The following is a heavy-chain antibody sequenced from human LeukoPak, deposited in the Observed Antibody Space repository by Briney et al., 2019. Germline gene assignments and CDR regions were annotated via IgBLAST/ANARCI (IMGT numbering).Heavy chain of an antibody. V-gene: IGHV4-39*01. CDR3: AISSPGGAGTNY. J-gene: IGHJ4*02. CDR2: IYYSGST. D-gene: IGHD6-19*01. Sequence: SETLSLTCTVCGGSISSSSYYWGWIRQPPGEGLEWIGSIYYSGSTYYNPSLKSRVTISVDTSKNQFSLKLSSVTAADTAVYYCAISSPGGAGTNYWGQGTLVTVSS. CDR1: GGSISSSSYY.